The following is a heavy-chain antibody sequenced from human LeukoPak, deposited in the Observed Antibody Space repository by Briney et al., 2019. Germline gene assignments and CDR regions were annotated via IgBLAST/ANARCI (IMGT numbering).Heavy chain of an antibody. V-gene: IGHV4-34*01. CDR3: ARGPNWNSPFDY. J-gene: IGHJ4*02. CDR2: INHSGST. CDR1: GGTFSGYY. Sequence: SETLSLTCAVYGGTFSGYYWSWIRQPPGKGLEWTGEINHSGSTNYNPSLKSRVTISVDTSKNQFSLKLSSVTAADTAVYYCARGPNWNSPFDYWGQGTLVTVSS. D-gene: IGHD1-1*01.